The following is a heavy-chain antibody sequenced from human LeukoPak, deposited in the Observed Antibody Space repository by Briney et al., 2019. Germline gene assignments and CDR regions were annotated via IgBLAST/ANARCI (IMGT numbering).Heavy chain of an antibody. D-gene: IGHD3-9*01. CDR3: ATELLLTPYDILTFDP. V-gene: IGHV4-61*02. Sequence: PSQTLSLTCTVSGGSISSGSYYWTWIRQPAGKGLEWIGRIYTSGTTNYNPSLKSRVTISVDTSKNQFSLKLSSVTAADTAIYYCATELLLTPYDILTFDPWGQGTLVTVSS. CDR1: GGSISSGSYY. CDR2: IYTSGTT. J-gene: IGHJ5*02.